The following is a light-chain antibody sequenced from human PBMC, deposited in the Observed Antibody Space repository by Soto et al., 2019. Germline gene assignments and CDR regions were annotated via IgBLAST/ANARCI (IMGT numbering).Light chain of an antibody. CDR1: QDISNY. CDR2: AAS. Sequence: DIQMTQSPPSLSASVGDGVTITCRASQDISNYLAWYQQRPGKAPKLLIYAASTLQSGVPSRSSGSGSGTDFTLTISSLQPEDVATYYCQKYNSAPRTFGQGTKVDIK. CDR3: QKYNSAPRT. J-gene: IGKJ1*01. V-gene: IGKV1-27*01.